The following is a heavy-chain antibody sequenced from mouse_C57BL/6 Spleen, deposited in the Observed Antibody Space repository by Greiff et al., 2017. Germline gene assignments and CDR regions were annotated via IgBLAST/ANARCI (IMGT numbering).Heavy chain of an antibody. V-gene: IGHV5-9-1*02. CDR1: GFTFSSYA. CDR3: TRGASSASASDY. CDR2: ISSGGDYI. D-gene: IGHD3-2*02. Sequence: EVKLVESGEGLVKPGGSLKLSCAASGFTFSSYAMSWVRQTPEKRLEWVAYISSGGDYIYYADTVKGRFTISRDNARNTLYLQMSSLKSEDTAMYYCTRGASSASASDYWGQGTTLTVSS. J-gene: IGHJ2*01.